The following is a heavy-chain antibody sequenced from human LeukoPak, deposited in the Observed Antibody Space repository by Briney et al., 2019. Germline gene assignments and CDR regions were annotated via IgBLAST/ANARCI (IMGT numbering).Heavy chain of an antibody. CDR3: ARVVVVVPAAMDDY. V-gene: IGHV3-21*01. CDR1: GFTFSSYS. D-gene: IGHD2-2*01. J-gene: IGHJ4*02. CDR2: ISSSSSYI. Sequence: GGSLRLSCAASGFTFSSYSMNWVRQAPGKGLEWVSSISSSSSYIYYADSVKGRFTISGDNAKNSLYLQMNGLRAEDTAVYYCARVVVVVPAAMDDYWGQGTLVTVSS.